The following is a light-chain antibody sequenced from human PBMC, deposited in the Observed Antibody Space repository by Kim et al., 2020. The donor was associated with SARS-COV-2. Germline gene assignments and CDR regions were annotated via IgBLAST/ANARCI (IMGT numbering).Light chain of an antibody. V-gene: IGLV2-23*01. J-gene: IGLJ3*02. CDR2: EGS. CDR3: CSYAGSLV. CDR1: SSDVGSYNL. Sequence: QSASVSGSPGQSITISCTGTSSDVGSYNLVSWYQQHPGKAPKLMIYEGSKRPSGVSNRFSGSKSGNTASLTISGLQAEDEADYYCCSYAGSLVFGGGTQLTVL.